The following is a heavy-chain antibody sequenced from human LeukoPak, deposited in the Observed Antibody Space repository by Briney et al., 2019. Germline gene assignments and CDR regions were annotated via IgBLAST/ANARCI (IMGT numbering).Heavy chain of an antibody. CDR3: ARDSWELRAFDI. D-gene: IGHD1-26*01. CDR2: IYYSGST. J-gene: IGHJ3*02. V-gene: IGHV4-59*01. Sequence: SETLSLTCTVSGGSLSSYYWSWIRQPPGKGLEWIGYIYYSGSTNYNPSLKSRVTISVDTSKNQFSLKLSSVTAADTAVYYCARDSWELRAFDIWGQGTMVTVSS. CDR1: GGSLSSYY.